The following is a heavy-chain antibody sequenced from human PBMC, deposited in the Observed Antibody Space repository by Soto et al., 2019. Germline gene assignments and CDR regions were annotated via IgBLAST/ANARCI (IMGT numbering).Heavy chain of an antibody. CDR2: IWYDGSNK. CDR1: GFTFSSYG. Sequence: PGGSLRLSCAASGFTFSSYGMHWVRQAPGKGLEWVAVIWYDGSNKYYAESVKGRFTISRDNSKNTLFLQMNSLRAEDTVVYYRARDLDYYDSSGSPHYWGQGTLVTVSS. D-gene: IGHD3-22*01. V-gene: IGHV3-33*01. J-gene: IGHJ4*02. CDR3: ARDLDYYDSSGSPHY.